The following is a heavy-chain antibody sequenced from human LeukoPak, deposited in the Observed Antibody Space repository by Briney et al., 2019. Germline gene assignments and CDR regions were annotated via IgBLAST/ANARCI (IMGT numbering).Heavy chain of an antibody. V-gene: IGHV3-9*01. Sequence: GGSLRLSCAASGFTFDDYGMHWVRQAPGKGLEWVSGISWNSGTVVYADSVRGQFTISRDNAKNSVYLQMNSLKAEDTALYYCAKGGYSSGWYGDHWGQGTLVTVSS. D-gene: IGHD6-19*01. CDR1: GFTFDDYG. CDR3: AKGGYSSGWYGDH. CDR2: ISWNSGTV. J-gene: IGHJ4*02.